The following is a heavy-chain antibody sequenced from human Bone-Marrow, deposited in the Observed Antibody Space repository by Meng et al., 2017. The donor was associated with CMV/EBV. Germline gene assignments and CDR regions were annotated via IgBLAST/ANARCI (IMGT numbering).Heavy chain of an antibody. CDR2: IQHDGNNK. Sequence: GESLKISCAASGFTFNTYGMHWVRQAPGKGLEWVAFIQHDGNNKYYVGSVKGRFTISRDNSKSTVSLQMNSLRAVDTAVYYCAKDQVPVGGYYFYGMDVWGQGTTVTVSS. V-gene: IGHV3-30*02. J-gene: IGHJ6*02. CDR1: GFTFNTYG. D-gene: IGHD6-13*01. CDR3: AKDQVPVGGYYFYGMDV.